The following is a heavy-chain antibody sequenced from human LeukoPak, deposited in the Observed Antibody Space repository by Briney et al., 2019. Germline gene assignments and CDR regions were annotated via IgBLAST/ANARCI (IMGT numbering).Heavy chain of an antibody. CDR1: GYTLTELS. V-gene: IGHV1-24*01. D-gene: IGHD5-12*01. J-gene: IGHJ4*02. CDR2: FDPEDGET. CDR3: ATVQWLRSRVEKYYFDC. Sequence: VASVKVSCKVSGYTLTELSMHWVRQAPGKGLEWMGGFDPEDGETIYAQKFQGRVTMTEDTSTDTAYMELSSLRSEDTAVYYCATVQWLRSRVEKYYFDCWGQGTLVTVSS.